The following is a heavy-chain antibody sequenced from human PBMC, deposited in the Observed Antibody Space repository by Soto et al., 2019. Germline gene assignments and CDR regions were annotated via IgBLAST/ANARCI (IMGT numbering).Heavy chain of an antibody. CDR3: AHIVVAGLGYYFDY. CDR1: GFSLSSTRMA. V-gene: IGHV2-5*02. CDR2: IYWDDDK. J-gene: IGHJ4*02. D-gene: IGHD6-19*01. Sequence: QITLKASGPTLVKPTQTLTLTCTFSGFSLSSTRMAVGWIRQPPGKSLEWLALIYWDDDKRYSPFLKSRLTITTDTATSQLVLTMSNMVPVDTARYYCAHIVVAGLGYYFDYWGQGTLVTVSS.